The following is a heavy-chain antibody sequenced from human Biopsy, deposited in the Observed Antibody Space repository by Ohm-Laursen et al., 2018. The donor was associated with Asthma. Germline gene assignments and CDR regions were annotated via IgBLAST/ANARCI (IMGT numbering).Heavy chain of an antibody. CDR2: IKHDGSEK. D-gene: IGHD3-3*02. J-gene: IGHJ1*01. CDR3: ARTFHFWSPYHAEHYQL. Sequence: SLRLSCAASGFTFGDYWMSWVRQVPGKGLGGVANIKHDGSEKNHVDSLKGRFTISRDNAKNSLYLQMNSLRAEDTAVYYCARTFHFWSPYHAEHYQLWGQGTLVTVSS. CDR1: GFTFGDYW. V-gene: IGHV3-7*01.